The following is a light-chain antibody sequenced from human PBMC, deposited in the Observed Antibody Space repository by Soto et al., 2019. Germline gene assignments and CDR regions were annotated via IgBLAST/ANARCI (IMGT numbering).Light chain of an antibody. CDR1: QSVSTTS. Sequence: EIVLTQSPDTLSLSPGERATLSCRASQSVSTTSLAWYQQKPGQAPRLLIYGAYNRATGIPERFSGSGSGTDFTLTNSRLEPEDCAVYFCQQYGRSPLLSFGGGTKVEIK. CDR3: QQYGRSPLLS. J-gene: IGKJ4*01. V-gene: IGKV3-20*01. CDR2: GAY.